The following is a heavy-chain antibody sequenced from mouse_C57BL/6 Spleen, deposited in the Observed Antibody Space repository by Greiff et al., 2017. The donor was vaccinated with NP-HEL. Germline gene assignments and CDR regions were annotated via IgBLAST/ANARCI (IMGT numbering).Heavy chain of an antibody. CDR2: IDPSDSYT. J-gene: IGHJ1*03. D-gene: IGHD1-1*01. CDR1: GYTFTSYW. Sequence: VQLQQPGAELVKPGASVKLSCKASGYTFTSYWMQWVKQRPGQGLEWIGEIDPSDSYTNYNQKFKGKATLTVDTSSSTAYMQLSRLTSEDSAVYYCARSNTVVATRYFDVWGTGTTVTVSS. V-gene: IGHV1-50*01. CDR3: ARSNTVVATRYFDV.